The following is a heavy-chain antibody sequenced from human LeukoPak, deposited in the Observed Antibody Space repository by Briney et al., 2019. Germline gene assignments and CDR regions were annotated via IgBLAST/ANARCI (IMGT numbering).Heavy chain of an antibody. CDR1: GYTFTGYY. V-gene: IGHV1-2*02. D-gene: IGHD2-2*01. J-gene: IGHJ5*02. Sequence: ASVKVSCKASGYTFTGYYMHWVGQAPGQGLEWMGWINPNSGGTNYAQKFQGRVTMTRDASISKAYMELSRLRSDDTAVYYCARDRGIVVVPAAMTHNWFDPWGQGTLVTVSS. CDR2: INPNSGGT. CDR3: ARDRGIVVVPAAMTHNWFDP.